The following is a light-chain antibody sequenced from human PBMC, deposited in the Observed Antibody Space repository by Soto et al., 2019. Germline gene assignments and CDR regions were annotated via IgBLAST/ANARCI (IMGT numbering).Light chain of an antibody. CDR1: SSDIGGYDY. J-gene: IGLJ1*01. CDR2: EVT. V-gene: IGLV2-14*01. CDR3: SSHTSGSTRV. Sequence: HSALTQPASVSGSPGQSITISCTGTSSDIGGYDYVSWYQQHPDKAPKLMIYEVTNRPSGVSNRFSGSKSGNTASLTISGLQAEDEADYYCSSHTSGSTRVFGTGTKVTVL.